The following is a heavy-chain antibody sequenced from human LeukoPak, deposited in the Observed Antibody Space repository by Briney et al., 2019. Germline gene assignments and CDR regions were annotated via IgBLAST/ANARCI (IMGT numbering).Heavy chain of an antibody. CDR3: ARAAGHDNRDDSFDI. V-gene: IGHV3-23*01. Sequence: GGALRLSCAASGFTFKKSGMNWVRQAPGGGLEWVSGLSDSGSRTYYADSVKGRFTISRDNSRNTVFLQMNSLRVEDTALYYCARAAGHDNRDDSFDIWGQGTMVTVSP. D-gene: IGHD3-22*01. J-gene: IGHJ3*02. CDR2: LSDSGSRT. CDR1: GFTFKKSG.